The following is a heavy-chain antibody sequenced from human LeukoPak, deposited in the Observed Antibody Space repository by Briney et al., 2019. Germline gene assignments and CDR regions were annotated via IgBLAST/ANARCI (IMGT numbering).Heavy chain of an antibody. V-gene: IGHV3-48*02. Sequence: GRSLRLSCAASGFTFSSYSMNWVRQAPGKGLEWVSYISSSSTIYYADSVKGRFTISRDNAKNSLYLQMNSLRDEDTAVYYCAREKYYDYVWGSYREFDYWGQGTLVTVSS. CDR1: GFTFSSYS. D-gene: IGHD3-16*02. CDR3: AREKYYDYVWGSYREFDY. J-gene: IGHJ4*02. CDR2: ISSSSTI.